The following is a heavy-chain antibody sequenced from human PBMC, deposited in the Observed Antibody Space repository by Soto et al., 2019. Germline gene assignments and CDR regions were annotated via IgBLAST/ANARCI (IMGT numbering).Heavy chain of an antibody. CDR3: ASGLLGGPVDTAMVQ. J-gene: IGHJ4*02. Sequence: SETLSLTCSLSAGSISSSSYYLGWIRQPPCKGLAWIGIIYYSGSTYYTPSLKTRVTISVDTSKHQFSLKVSSVTADDSAVYYCASGLLGGPVDTAMVQWGQGTLVTVSS. CDR1: AGSISSSSYY. D-gene: IGHD5-18*01. V-gene: IGHV4-39*01. CDR2: IYYSGST.